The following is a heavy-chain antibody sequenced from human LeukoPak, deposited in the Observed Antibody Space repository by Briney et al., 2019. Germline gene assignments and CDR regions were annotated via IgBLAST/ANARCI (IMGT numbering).Heavy chain of an antibody. CDR1: GGTFSSYA. CDR2: IIPIFGIA. V-gene: IGHV1-69*04. Sequence: ASVKVSCKASGGTFSSYAISWVRQAPGQGLEWMGRIIPIFGIANYAQKFQGRVTITADKSTSTAYMGLSSLRSEDTAVYYCARDQPHIVVVPAANWFDPWGQGTLVTVSS. CDR3: ARDQPHIVVVPAANWFDP. J-gene: IGHJ5*02. D-gene: IGHD2-2*01.